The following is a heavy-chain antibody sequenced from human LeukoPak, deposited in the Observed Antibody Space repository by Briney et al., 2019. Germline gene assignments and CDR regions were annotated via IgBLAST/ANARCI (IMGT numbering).Heavy chain of an antibody. CDR3: ARDGPTYYYDSNGYYFGY. D-gene: IGHD3-22*01. V-gene: IGHV4-38-2*02. CDR2: IYHSGSA. Sequence: SETLSLTCAVSGYSISSSYYWGWIRRPPGKGLEWIGSIYHSGSAYYNPSLNSRVTISVDTSKNQFSLKLSSVTAADTAVYYCARDGPTYYYDSNGYYFGYWGQGTLVTVSS. CDR1: GYSISSSYY. J-gene: IGHJ4*02.